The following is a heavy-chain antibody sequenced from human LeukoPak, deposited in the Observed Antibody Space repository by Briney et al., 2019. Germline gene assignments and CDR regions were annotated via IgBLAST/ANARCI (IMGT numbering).Heavy chain of an antibody. J-gene: IGHJ3*02. CDR3: AKDRTVTQFGDAFDI. V-gene: IGHV3-23*01. CDR1: GFTFSSYA. CDR2: ISGSGGST. D-gene: IGHD4-17*01. Sequence: GGSLRLSCAASGFTFSSYAMSWVRQAPGKGLEWVSAISGSGGSTYYADSVKCRFTIYRDNSKNTLYLQMNSLRAEDTAVYYCAKDRTVTQFGDAFDIWGQGTMVTVSS.